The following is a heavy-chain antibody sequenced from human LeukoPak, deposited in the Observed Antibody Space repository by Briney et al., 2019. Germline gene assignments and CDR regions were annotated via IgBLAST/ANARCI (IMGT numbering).Heavy chain of an antibody. CDR1: GDSVSTKSAA. CDR3: AREGRGDVDFDY. Sequence: SQTLSLTCAISGDSVSTKSAAWNWIRQSPSRGLEWLGRTYYRSKWYNDYVVSVKSRITINPDTSKNQISLQLNSVTPEDTAVYYCAREGRGDVDFDYWGQGTLVTVSS. D-gene: IGHD3-10*02. CDR2: TYYRSKWYN. J-gene: IGHJ4*02. V-gene: IGHV6-1*01.